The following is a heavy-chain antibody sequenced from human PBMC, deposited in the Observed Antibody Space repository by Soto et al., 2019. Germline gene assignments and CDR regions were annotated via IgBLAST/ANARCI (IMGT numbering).Heavy chain of an antibody. J-gene: IGHJ2*01. Sequence: QVQLQESGPGLVKPSQTLSLTCTVSGGSISSGDYYWSWIRQPPGKGLEWIGYMYDSGSTYYNPSLKSRLTISVDTSKNEFSLKLSSVTAADTAVYYCARDRCRRQLLLRWYFDLWGRGTLVTVSS. CDR2: MYDSGST. CDR1: GGSISSGDYY. CDR3: ARDRCRRQLLLRWYFDL. D-gene: IGHD1-1*01. V-gene: IGHV4-30-4*01.